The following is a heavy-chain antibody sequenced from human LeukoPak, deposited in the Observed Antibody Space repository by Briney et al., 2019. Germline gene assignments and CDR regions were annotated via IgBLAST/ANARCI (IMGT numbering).Heavy chain of an antibody. V-gene: IGHV3-30*02. J-gene: IGHJ4*02. Sequence: PGGSLRLSCAASGFTFSSYGMHWVRQAPGKGLEWVAFIRYDGSNKYYADSVKGRFTISRDNSKNTLYLRMNSLRAEDTAVYYCAKDQRTVTTPYYFDYWGQGTLVTVSS. CDR2: IRYDGSNK. D-gene: IGHD4-17*01. CDR3: AKDQRTVTTPYYFDY. CDR1: GFTFSSYG.